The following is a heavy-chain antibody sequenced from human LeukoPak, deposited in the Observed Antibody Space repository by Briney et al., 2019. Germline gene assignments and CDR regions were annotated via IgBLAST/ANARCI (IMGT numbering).Heavy chain of an antibody. J-gene: IGHJ4*02. CDR2: IWYDGSSK. CDR1: GFTFSSYA. CDR3: ARDPPTRQYTNSVSLDY. Sequence: PGRSLRLSCAASGFTFSSYAMHWVRQAPGKGLQWVAVIWYDGSSKYYADSVKDRFTISRDNSKNTLYLQMNSLRAEDTAVYYCARDPPTRQYTNSVSLDYWGQGTLVTVSS. D-gene: IGHD2-2*02. V-gene: IGHV3-33*01.